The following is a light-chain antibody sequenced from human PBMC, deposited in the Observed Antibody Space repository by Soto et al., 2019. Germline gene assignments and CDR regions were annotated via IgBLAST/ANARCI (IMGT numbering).Light chain of an antibody. CDR3: HVWDRASDHYV. V-gene: IGLV3-21*02. Sequence: SSEMTHPPSVSLALGQTVRVTCGGKDIGSKSVHWYQQKPGQAPVLVVYDDSDRPSGIPERFSGSNSGNTATLTISSVEAGDEADYNCHVWDRASDHYVFGTGTKVTVL. CDR1: DIGSKS. J-gene: IGLJ1*01. CDR2: DDS.